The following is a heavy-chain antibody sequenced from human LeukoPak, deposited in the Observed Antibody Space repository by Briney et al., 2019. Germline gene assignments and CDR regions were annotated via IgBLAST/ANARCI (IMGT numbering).Heavy chain of an antibody. CDR1: GFTFSSYS. J-gene: IGHJ3*02. V-gene: IGHV3-21*01. Sequence: GGSLRLSCAASGFTFSSYSMNWVRQAPGKGLEWVSSISSSSSYIYYADSVKGRFTISRDNAKNSLYLQMNSLRAEDTAVYYCACQTYYYDSSGYADAFDIWGQGTMVTVSS. D-gene: IGHD3-22*01. CDR3: ACQTYYYDSSGYADAFDI. CDR2: ISSSSSYI.